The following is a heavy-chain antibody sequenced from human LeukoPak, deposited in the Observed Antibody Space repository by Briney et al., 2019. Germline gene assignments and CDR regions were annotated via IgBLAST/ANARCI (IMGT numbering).Heavy chain of an antibody. CDR2: ISYSGTT. CDR3: ARVTSPSSFASSGYYPLDY. V-gene: IGHV4-59*01. D-gene: IGHD3-22*01. CDR1: GCSISNYY. J-gene: IGHJ4*02. Sequence: SETLSLTCTVCGCSISNYYWSWIRQPPGKRLEWIGCISYSGTTYYNVSLKTRVTISVDTSKNQFSLKLTSVTAADTAVYYCARVTSPSSFASSGYYPLDYWGQGILVTVSS.